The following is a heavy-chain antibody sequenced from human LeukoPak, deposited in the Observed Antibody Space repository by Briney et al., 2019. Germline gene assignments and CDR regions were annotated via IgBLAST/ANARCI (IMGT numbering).Heavy chain of an antibody. CDR1: GFTFSSYG. V-gene: IGHV3-23*01. Sequence: PGGSLRLSCAASGFTFSSYGMTWVRQAPGKGLEWVSCIGANGGSPYYADSVRGRFSISRDNSKGSLFLQMNSLRAEDTAVYYCVRDCDLWGQGTLVTVSS. CDR3: VRDCDL. CDR2: IGANGGSP. J-gene: IGHJ5*02.